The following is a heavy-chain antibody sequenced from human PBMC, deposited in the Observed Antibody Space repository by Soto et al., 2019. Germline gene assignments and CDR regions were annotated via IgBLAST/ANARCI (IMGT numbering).Heavy chain of an antibody. J-gene: IGHJ6*02. Sequence: HPGGSLRLSCAASGFTFSNYAVSWVRQAPGKGLEWVSAISGSGGTTYYADSVKGRFTISRDNSKNTLYLQMNSLRADDTAVYYCAKDHGPRSSWSYGMDVWGQGTTVTVYS. CDR3: AKDHGPRSSWSYGMDV. CDR2: ISGSGGTT. V-gene: IGHV3-23*01. CDR1: GFTFSNYA. D-gene: IGHD6-13*01.